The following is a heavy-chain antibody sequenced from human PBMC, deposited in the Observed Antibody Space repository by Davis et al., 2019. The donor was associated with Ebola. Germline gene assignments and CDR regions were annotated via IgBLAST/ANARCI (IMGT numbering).Heavy chain of an antibody. CDR3: AIPSGIGDKRILEL. V-gene: IGHV1-24*01. CDR2: FDPELGET. CDR1: GHTITELS. J-gene: IGHJ1*01. D-gene: IGHD2-21*02. Sequence: ASVKVSCKVLGHTITELSIHWVRQAPGKGLEWMATFDPELGETFYAEKFRARVTLTEDTYTQTAYMEVSRLTYDDVAVYFCAIPSGIGDKRILELWGQGSQVAVSS.